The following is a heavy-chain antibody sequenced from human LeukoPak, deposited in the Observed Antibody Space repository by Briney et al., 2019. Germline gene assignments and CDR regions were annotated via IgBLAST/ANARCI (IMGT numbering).Heavy chain of an antibody. CDR2: ISSGGGDYT. V-gene: IGHV3-11*06. CDR3: ARVRGSYATDF. D-gene: IGHD1-26*01. J-gene: IGHJ4*02. Sequence: PGGSLRLSCAASGFTFSDYYMSWIRQGPGKGLEWVSYISSGGGDYTNYADSVKGRFTISRDNAKNSLSLQMNSLGAEDTAVYYCARVRGSYATDFWGQGTLVTVTS. CDR1: GFTFSDYY.